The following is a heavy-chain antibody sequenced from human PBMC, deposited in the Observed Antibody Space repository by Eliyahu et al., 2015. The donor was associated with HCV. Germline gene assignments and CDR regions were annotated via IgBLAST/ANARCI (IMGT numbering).Heavy chain of an antibody. J-gene: IGHJ3*02. Sequence: QVQLQESGPGLVKPSGTLSLTCAVSGGSIXSXNWWSWVRQPPGKGVEWIGESYHSGSANYNPSLKSRVTISVDKSKNQFSLKLSSVTAADTAVYYCARPMTTVTKGTDAFDIWGQGTMVTVSS. CDR2: SYHSGSA. D-gene: IGHD4-17*01. CDR1: GGSIXSXNW. V-gene: IGHV4-4*02. CDR3: ARPMTTVTKGTDAFDI.